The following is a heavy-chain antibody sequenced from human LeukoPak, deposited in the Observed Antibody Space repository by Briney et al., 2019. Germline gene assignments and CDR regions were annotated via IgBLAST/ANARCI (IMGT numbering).Heavy chain of an antibody. CDR1: GFTSSSYS. CDR2: ISSSSSYI. D-gene: IGHD2-15*01. V-gene: IGHV3-21*01. Sequence: GGSLRLSCAASGFTSSSYSMNWVRQAPGKGLEWVSSISSSSSYIYYADSVKGRFTISRDNAKNSLYLQMNSLRAEDTAVYYCARSSMRYCSGGSCYYVWGQGTTVTVSS. J-gene: IGHJ6*02. CDR3: ARSSMRYCSGGSCYYV.